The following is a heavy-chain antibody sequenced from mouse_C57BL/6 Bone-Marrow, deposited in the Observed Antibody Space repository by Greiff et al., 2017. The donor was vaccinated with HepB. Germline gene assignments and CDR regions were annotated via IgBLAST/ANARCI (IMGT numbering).Heavy chain of an antibody. J-gene: IGHJ4*01. CDR3: ARVGTTVVEGAMDY. CDR2: ISYDGSN. V-gene: IGHV3-6*01. Sequence: EVQLVESGPGLVKPSQSLSLTCSVTGYSITSGYYWNWIRQFPGNKLEWMGYISYDGSNNYNPSLKNRISITRDTSKNQFFLKLNSVTTEDTATYYCARVGTTVVEGAMDYWGQGTSVTVSS. CDR1: GYSITSGYY. D-gene: IGHD1-1*01.